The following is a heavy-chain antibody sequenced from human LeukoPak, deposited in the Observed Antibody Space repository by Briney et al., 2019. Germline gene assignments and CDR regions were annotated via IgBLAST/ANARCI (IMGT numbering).Heavy chain of an antibody. D-gene: IGHD6-19*01. Sequence: SETLSLTCTVSGGSIGSYYWSWIRQPPGKGLEWIGYIYYSGSTNRNPSLKSRVTISVDTSKNQFSLKLSSVTAADTAVYYCARLDSSGWYVYWGQGTLVTVSS. J-gene: IGHJ4*02. V-gene: IGHV4-59*08. CDR3: ARLDSSGWYVY. CDR1: GGSIGSYY. CDR2: IYYSGST.